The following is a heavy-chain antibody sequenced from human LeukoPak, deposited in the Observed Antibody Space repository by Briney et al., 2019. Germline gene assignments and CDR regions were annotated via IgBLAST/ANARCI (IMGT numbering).Heavy chain of an antibody. Sequence: SETLSLTCTVSGGSISGYYWSWIRQPAGKGLEWIGQIYSSGSTYYNPSLKSRLTMSGDTSKNQFSLKLSSVTAADTAVYYCARDASPPVLVVWFGGEEAFDIWGPGTMVTVSS. V-gene: IGHV4-4*07. CDR1: GGSISGYY. CDR2: IYSSGST. D-gene: IGHD3-10*01. CDR3: ARDASPPVLVVWFGGEEAFDI. J-gene: IGHJ3*02.